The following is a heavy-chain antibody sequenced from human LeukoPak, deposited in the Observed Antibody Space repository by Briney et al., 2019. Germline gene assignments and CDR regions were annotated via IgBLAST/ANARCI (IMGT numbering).Heavy chain of an antibody. J-gene: IGHJ4*02. CDR3: ARGCLAARQYYFDY. V-gene: IGHV4-31*11. Sequence: SETLSLTCAVYGGSFSGYYWSWIRQHPGKGLEWIGYIYYSGSTYYNPSLKSRVTISVDTSKNQFSLKLSSVTAADTAVYYCARGCLAARQYYFDYWGQGTLVTVSS. CDR1: GGSFSGYY. D-gene: IGHD6-6*01. CDR2: IYYSGST.